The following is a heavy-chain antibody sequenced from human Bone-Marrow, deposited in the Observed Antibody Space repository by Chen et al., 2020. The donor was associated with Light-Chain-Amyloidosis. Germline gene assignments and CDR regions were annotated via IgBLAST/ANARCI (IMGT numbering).Heavy chain of an antibody. CDR2: INHSGST. CDR3: ARGSPIVVVPAAQEVGAFDI. J-gene: IGHJ3*02. D-gene: IGHD2-2*01. V-gene: IGHV4-34*01. CDR1: GGSFSGYY. Sequence: QVQLQQWGAGLLKPSETLSLTGAVSGGSFSGYYWSWIRQPPGKGLEWIGEINHSGSTNYNPSLKSRVTISVDTSKNQFSLKLSSVTAADTAVYYCARGSPIVVVPAAQEVGAFDIWGQGTMVTVSS.